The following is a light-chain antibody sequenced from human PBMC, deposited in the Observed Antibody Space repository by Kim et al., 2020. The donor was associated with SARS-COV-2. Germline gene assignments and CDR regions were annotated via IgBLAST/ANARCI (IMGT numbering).Light chain of an antibody. V-gene: IGKV1-16*02. J-gene: IGKJ2*01. CDR1: QDIGDF. CDR2: AAS. Sequence: SASVGDSVTLTCRGSQDIGDFLAWFQQRPGKAPKSLIYAASTLQGGVPSKFSGSGSGTDFTLTISSLQPEDFATYYCQYYGTYPYIFGQGTKLEI. CDR3: QYYGTYPYI.